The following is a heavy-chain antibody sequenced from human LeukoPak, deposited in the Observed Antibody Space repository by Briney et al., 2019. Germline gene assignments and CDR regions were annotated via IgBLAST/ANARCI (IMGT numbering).Heavy chain of an antibody. CDR3: ARADPIAVVEAVHFGY. D-gene: IGHD2-21*01. V-gene: IGHV1-46*01. Sequence: GASVKVSCKASGYTFSTHYMHWVRQAPGQGLEWLGIIHPSGGSTTYAQKFQGRVTMTRDTSTSTVYMELTSLRSEDTAVYYCARADPIAVVEAVHFGYWGQGTLVTVSS. CDR1: GYTFSTHY. J-gene: IGHJ4*02. CDR2: IHPSGGST.